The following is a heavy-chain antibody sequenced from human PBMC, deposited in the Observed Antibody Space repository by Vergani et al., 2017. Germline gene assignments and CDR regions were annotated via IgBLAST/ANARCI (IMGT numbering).Heavy chain of an antibody. V-gene: IGHV4-34*01. Sequence: QVQLQQWGAGLLKPSETLSLTCAVYGWSFSGYYWSWIRQPPGKGLEWIGEINHSGSTNYNPSLKSRVTISVDTSKNQFSLKLSSVTAADTAVYYCASEWLLPKRRWFDPWGQGTLVTVSS. D-gene: IGHD3-22*01. J-gene: IGHJ5*02. CDR3: ASEWLLPKRRWFDP. CDR2: INHSGST. CDR1: GWSFSGYY.